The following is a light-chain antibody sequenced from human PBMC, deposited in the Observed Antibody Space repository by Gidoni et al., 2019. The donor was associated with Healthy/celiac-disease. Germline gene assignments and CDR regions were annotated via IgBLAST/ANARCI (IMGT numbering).Light chain of an antibody. J-gene: IGKJ1*01. CDR2: DAS. CDR1: QSVSSY. V-gene: IGKV3-11*01. Sequence: TQSPATLSLSPGERATLSCRASQSVSSYLAWYQQKPGQSPRLLIYDASNRATGIPARFSGSGSGTDFTLTISSLEPEDVAVYYCQQRSNWPWTFGQGTKVEIK. CDR3: QQRSNWPWT.